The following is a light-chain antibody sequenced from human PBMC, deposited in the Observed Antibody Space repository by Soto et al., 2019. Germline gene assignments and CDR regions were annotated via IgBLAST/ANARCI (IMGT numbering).Light chain of an antibody. V-gene: IGLV2-14*01. J-gene: IGLJ2*01. CDR1: SSDVGGYNY. Sequence: QSVLTQPASVSGSPGQSNTISCTGTSSDVGGYNYVSWYQQHPGKAPKLMIYDVSNLPSGVSNRFSGSKSGNTASLTISGLQAEDEADYYCSSYTSSSTVVFGGGTKVTVL. CDR3: SSYTSSSTVV. CDR2: DVS.